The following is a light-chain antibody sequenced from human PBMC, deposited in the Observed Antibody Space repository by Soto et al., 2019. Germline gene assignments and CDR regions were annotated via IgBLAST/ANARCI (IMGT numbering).Light chain of an antibody. CDR1: QTINTF. Sequence: DIQMTQSPSSLSASVGDRVTITCRASQTINTFLNWYQQKPGKAPDLLIYAASNLQSGVPSRFSGSGSGTDFTLTISSLQPEDFATYYCQQSYSTPITFGQGTRLEI. CDR2: AAS. V-gene: IGKV1-39*01. CDR3: QQSYSTPIT. J-gene: IGKJ5*01.